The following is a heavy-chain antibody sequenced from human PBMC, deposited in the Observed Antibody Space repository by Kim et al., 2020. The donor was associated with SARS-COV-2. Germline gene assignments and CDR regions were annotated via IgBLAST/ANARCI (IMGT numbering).Heavy chain of an antibody. CDR3: AKGSKRWLQSHFDY. Sequence: GGSLRLSCAASGFTFDDYTMHWVRQAPGKGLEWVSLISWDGGSTYYADSVKGRFTISRDNSKNSLYLQMNSLRTEDTALYYCAKGSKRWLQSHFDYWGQGTLGTVSS. J-gene: IGHJ4*02. V-gene: IGHV3-43*01. D-gene: IGHD5-12*01. CDR2: ISWDGGST. CDR1: GFTFDDYT.